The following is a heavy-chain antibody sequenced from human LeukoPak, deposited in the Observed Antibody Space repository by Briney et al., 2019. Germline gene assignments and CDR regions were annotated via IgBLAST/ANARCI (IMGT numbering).Heavy chain of an antibody. CDR1: GFTFSSYS. CDR2: ISSSSSTI. CDR3: ARDLYEAVAWWMVAATPGAFDI. J-gene: IGHJ3*02. Sequence: PGGSLRLSCAASGFTFSSYSMNWVRQAPGKGLEWVSYISSSSSTIYYADSVKGRFTISRDNAKNSLYLQMNSLRAEDTAVYYCARDLYEAVAWWMVAATPGAFDIWGQGTMVTVSS. V-gene: IGHV3-48*01. D-gene: IGHD2-15*01.